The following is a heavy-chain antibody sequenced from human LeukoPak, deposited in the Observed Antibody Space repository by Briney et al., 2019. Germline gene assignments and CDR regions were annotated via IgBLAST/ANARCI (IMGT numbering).Heavy chain of an antibody. Sequence: SETLSLTCAVYGGSFSGYYWSWIRQPPGKGLEWIGEINHSGSTNYNPSLKSRVTISVDTSKNQFSLKLSSVTAADTAVYYCARGEAGDSSAYYYNYWGQGTLVTVSS. D-gene: IGHD3-22*01. CDR3: ARGEAGDSSAYYYNY. CDR1: GGSFSGYY. CDR2: INHSGST. J-gene: IGHJ4*02. V-gene: IGHV4-34*01.